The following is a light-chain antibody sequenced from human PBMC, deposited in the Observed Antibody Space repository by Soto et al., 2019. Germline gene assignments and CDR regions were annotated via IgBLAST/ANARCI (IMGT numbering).Light chain of an antibody. J-gene: IGLJ2*01. V-gene: IGLV2-14*01. Sequence: QSALTQPASVSGSPGQSITLSCTGTSSDVGGDNYVSCYQQHPGKAPKLMIYDVSNRPSGVSNRFSGSKSGNTASMTISGLHTDVEDGYDCSAYTCSCSRVFGGGT. CDR1: SSDVGGDNY. CDR2: DVS. CDR3: SAYTCSCSRV.